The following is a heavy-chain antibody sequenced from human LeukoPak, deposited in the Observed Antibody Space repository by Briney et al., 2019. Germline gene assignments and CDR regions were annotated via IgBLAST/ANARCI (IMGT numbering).Heavy chain of an antibody. CDR1: GGTFSSYA. Sequence: SVKVSCKASGGTFSSYAISWVRQAPGQGLEWMGGIIPIFGTANYAQKFQGRVTITADESTSTAYTELSSLRSEDTAVYYCAREGETVTTHWCDPWGQGTLVTVSS. V-gene: IGHV1-69*13. CDR2: IIPIFGTA. D-gene: IGHD4-17*01. CDR3: AREGETVTTHWCDP. J-gene: IGHJ5*02.